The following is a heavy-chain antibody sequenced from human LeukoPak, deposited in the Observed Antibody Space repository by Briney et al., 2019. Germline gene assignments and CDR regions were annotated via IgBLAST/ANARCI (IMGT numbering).Heavy chain of an antibody. CDR3: ARVYSIRSFDY. J-gene: IGHJ4*02. V-gene: IGHV1-2*02. CDR2: INPNSGDT. CDR1: GYTFNGYD. D-gene: IGHD2-15*01. Sequence: ASVKVSCQASGYTFNGYDMHSVRGAAGRGLERMGWINPNSGDTNYAQKFQGRVTMTRDTSINTAYMELTRLTSGDTAVDYCARVYSIRSFDYWGQGTLVTVSS.